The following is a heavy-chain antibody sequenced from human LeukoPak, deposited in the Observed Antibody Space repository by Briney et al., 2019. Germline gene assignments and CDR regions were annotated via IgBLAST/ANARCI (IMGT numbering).Heavy chain of an antibody. CDR1: GGSISSYY. D-gene: IGHD3-9*01. CDR2: IYTSGST. CDR3: ARSGRRSYDILTGGHRGRFDP. Sequence: SETLSLTCTVSGGSISSYYWSWIRQPAGKGLEWIGRIYTSGSTNYNPSLKSRVTISVDTSKNQFSLKLSSVTAADTAMYYCARSGRRSYDILTGGHRGRFDPWGQGTLVIVSS. V-gene: IGHV4-4*07. J-gene: IGHJ5*02.